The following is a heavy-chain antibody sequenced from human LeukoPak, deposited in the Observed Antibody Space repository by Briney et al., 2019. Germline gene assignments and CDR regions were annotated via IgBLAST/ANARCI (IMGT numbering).Heavy chain of an antibody. J-gene: IGHJ1*01. V-gene: IGHV4-39*01. CDR1: GGSISSSSNY. D-gene: IGHD2-2*01. CDR3: ARHGGYCSSTSCFEYFQY. Sequence: SETLSLTCTVSGGSISSSSNYWGWIRQPPGKGLEWIGSIYHSGSTYYNPSLKSRVTISVDTSKTQFSLKLNSVTAADTAVYYCARHGGYCSSTSCFEYFQYWGQGTLVTVPS. CDR2: IYHSGST.